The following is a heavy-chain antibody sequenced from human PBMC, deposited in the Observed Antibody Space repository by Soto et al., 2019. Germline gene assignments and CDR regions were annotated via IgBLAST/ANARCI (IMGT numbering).Heavy chain of an antibody. CDR1: GITFSTYR. D-gene: IGHD3-3*01. CDR2: IKSDGTVT. CDR3: ARENYDFWSGYYLDY. J-gene: IGHJ4*02. Sequence: EVQLVESGGGLVQPGGSLRLSCVASGITFSTYRMHWVRQAPGKGLVWVSHIKSDGTVTHYTDSVRGRFIISRDNAKNTLFLQMNSLRAEDTAVYYCARENYDFWSGYYLDYWGQGTLVTVSS. V-gene: IGHV3-74*01.